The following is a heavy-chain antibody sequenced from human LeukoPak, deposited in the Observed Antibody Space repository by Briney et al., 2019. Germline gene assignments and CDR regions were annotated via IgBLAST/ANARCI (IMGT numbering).Heavy chain of an antibody. D-gene: IGHD3-22*01. CDR2: IYYSGST. CDR3: ARDREYYDSSGYGYFDY. CDR1: GGSISSGSYY. V-gene: IGHV4-39*07. Sequence: PSETLSLTCTVSGGSISSGSYYWGWIRQPPGKGLEWIGSIYYSGSTYYNPSLKSRVTISVDTSKNQFSLKLSSVTAADTAVYYCARDREYYDSSGYGYFDYWGQGTLVTVSS. J-gene: IGHJ4*02.